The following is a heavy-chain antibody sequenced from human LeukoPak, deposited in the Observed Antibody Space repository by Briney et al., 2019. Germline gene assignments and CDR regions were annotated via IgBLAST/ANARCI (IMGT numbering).Heavy chain of an antibody. Sequence: PSETLSLTCVVSRYSISSGYYWGWFRQPPAKGLEGIGSIYHSGSTYYNPSLKSRVTISVDTSKNQFSLKLSSVTAADTAVYYCARTRILSHTNFDYWGQGTLVTVSS. CDR2: IYHSGST. J-gene: IGHJ4*02. CDR1: RYSISSGYY. CDR3: ARTRILSHTNFDY. V-gene: IGHV4-38-2*01. D-gene: IGHD2-15*01.